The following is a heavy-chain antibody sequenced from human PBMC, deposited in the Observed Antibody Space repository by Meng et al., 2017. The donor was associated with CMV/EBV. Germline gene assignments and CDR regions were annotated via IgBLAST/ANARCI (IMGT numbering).Heavy chain of an antibody. J-gene: IGHJ5*02. CDR2: INTSGGST. V-gene: IGHV1-46*01. D-gene: IGHD3-3*01. Sequence: FTSYYMHWVRQAHGQGLEWKGIINTSGGSTSYAQKFQGRVTMTRDTSTSTVYMELSSLRSEDTAVYYCARESGIFGVVIISRSNWFDPWGQGTLVTVSS. CDR3: ARESGIFGVVIISRSNWFDP. CDR1: FTSYY.